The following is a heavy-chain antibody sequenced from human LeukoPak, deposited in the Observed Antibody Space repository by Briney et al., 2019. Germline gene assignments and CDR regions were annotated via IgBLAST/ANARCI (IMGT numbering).Heavy chain of an antibody. CDR3: TKGNWGYPFDI. V-gene: IGHV3-30*02. J-gene: IGHJ3*02. Sequence: PGGSLRLSCAASGFTFSSYGMHWVRQAPGKGLEWVALIRSDGTNKYYADSVKGRFTISRDNAMNSLYLQMNSLTTEDMALYYCTKGNWGYPFDIWGQGTMVTVSS. CDR1: GFTFSSYG. D-gene: IGHD7-27*01. CDR2: IRSDGTNK.